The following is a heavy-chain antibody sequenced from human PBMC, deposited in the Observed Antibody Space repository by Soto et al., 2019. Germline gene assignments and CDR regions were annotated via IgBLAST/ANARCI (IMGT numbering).Heavy chain of an antibody. J-gene: IGHJ6*02. CDR1: GFTFSSYG. CDR2: IWYDGSNK. V-gene: IGHV3-33*01. Sequence: PGGPLRLSCAASGFTFSSYGMHWVRQAPGKGLEWVAVIWYDGSNKYYADSVKGRFTISRDNSKNTLYLQMNSLRAEDTAVYYCARDAEGMDVWGQGTTVTVSS. CDR3: ARDAEGMDV.